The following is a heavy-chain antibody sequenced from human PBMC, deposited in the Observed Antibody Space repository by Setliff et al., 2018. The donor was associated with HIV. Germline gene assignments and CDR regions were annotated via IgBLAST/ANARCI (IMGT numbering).Heavy chain of an antibody. J-gene: IGHJ4*02. CDR1: GFTFSSYS. CDR2: ISSGGEIM. V-gene: IGHV3-23*01. D-gene: IGHD6-19*01. CDR3: ARDLSSGWYGVLNY. Sequence: PGGSLRLSCAASGFTFSSYSMNWVRQAPGKGLEWVSAISSGGEIMFYADSVKGRFTISRDNSKNTLYLQMNSLRAEDTAVYYCARDLSSGWYGVLNYWGQGTLVTVSS.